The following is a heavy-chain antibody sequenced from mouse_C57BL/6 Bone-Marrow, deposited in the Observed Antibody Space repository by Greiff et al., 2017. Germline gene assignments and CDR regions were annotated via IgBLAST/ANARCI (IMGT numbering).Heavy chain of an antibody. J-gene: IGHJ2*01. CDR3: ARKGITTVVAVFDY. V-gene: IGHV1-26*01. CDR2: INPNNGGT. CDR1: GYTFTDYY. D-gene: IGHD1-1*01. Sequence: EVQLQQSGPELVKPGASVKISCKASGYTFTDYYMNWVKQSHGKSLEWIGDINPNNGGTSYNQKFKGKATLTVDKSSSTAYMELRSLTSEDSAVYYCARKGITTVVAVFDYWGQGTTLTVSS.